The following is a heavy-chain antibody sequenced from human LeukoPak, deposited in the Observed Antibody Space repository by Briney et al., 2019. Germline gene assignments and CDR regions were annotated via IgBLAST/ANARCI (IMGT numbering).Heavy chain of an antibody. V-gene: IGHV4-34*01. Sequence: KTSETLSLTCAVYGGSFSGYYWRWIRQPPGKGLEWIGEINHSGSTNYNPSLKSRVTISVDTSKTQFSLKLSSVTAADTAVYYCARSRRHPIIFDYWGQGTLVTVSS. CDR3: ARSRRHPIIFDY. CDR1: GGSFSGYY. J-gene: IGHJ4*02. CDR2: INHSGST.